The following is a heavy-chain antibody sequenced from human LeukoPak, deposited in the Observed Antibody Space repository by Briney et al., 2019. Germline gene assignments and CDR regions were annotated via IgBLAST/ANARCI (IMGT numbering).Heavy chain of an antibody. J-gene: IGHJ5*02. Sequence: ASVKVSCKVSGYTLTELSMHWVRQAPGKGLEWMGGFDPEDGETIYAQKFQGRVTMTEDTSTDTAYMELSSLRSEDTAVYYCATGAYSSGWYGKNWFDPWGQGTLVTVSS. CDR1: GYTLTELS. CDR2: FDPEDGET. D-gene: IGHD6-19*01. CDR3: ATGAYSSGWYGKNWFDP. V-gene: IGHV1-24*01.